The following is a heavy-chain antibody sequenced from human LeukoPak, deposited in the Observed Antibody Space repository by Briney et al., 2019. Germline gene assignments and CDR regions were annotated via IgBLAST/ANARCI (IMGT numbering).Heavy chain of an antibody. V-gene: IGHV3-72*01. D-gene: IGHD1-7*01. Sequence: PGGSLRLSCVLFGFTFSDHYMDWVRQAPGKGLEWVGRARNKPKGYTTVYATFVKGRFTISRDDSKDSLYLQMNSLKTDDTAVYYCATVEGNYGHWGQGALVTVSS. CDR2: ARNKPKGYTT. CDR3: ATVEGNYGH. CDR1: GFTFSDHY. J-gene: IGHJ1*01.